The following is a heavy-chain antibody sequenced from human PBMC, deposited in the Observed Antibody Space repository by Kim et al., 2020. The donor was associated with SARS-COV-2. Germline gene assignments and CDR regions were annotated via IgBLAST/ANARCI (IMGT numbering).Heavy chain of an antibody. CDR2: ISSSSSTI. V-gene: IGHV3-48*02. Sequence: GGSLRLSCAASGFTFSSYSMNWVRQAPGKGLEWVSYISSSSSTIYYADSVKGRFTISRDNAKNSLYLQMNSLRDEDTAVYYCARDHLEDSSWYYYYYGMDVWGQGTTVTVSS. CDR3: ARDHLEDSSWYYYYYGMDV. J-gene: IGHJ6*02. CDR1: GFTFSSYS. D-gene: IGHD6-13*01.